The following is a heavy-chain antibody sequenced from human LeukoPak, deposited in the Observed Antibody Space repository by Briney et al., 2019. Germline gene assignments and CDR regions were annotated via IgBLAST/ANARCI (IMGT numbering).Heavy chain of an antibody. CDR2: IKQDGSEK. Sequence: GGSLRLSCAASGFTFSSYWMSWVRQAPGKGLEWVANIKQDGSEKYYVDSVKGRFTISRDNAKNSLYLQMDSLRAEDTALYYCARDQAYYYYMDVWGKGTTVTVSS. CDR1: GFTFSSYW. J-gene: IGHJ6*03. V-gene: IGHV3-7*01. CDR3: ARDQAYYYYMDV.